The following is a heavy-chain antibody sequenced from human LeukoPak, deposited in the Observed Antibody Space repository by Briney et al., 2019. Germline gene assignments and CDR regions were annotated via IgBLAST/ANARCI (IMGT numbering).Heavy chain of an antibody. Sequence: GGSLRLSCAASGFTVSSNYMSWVRQAPGKGLEWVSVIYSGGSTYYADSVKGRFTISRDNSKNTLYLQMNSLRAEDTAVYYCARESIQMVDIVATISRTFDYWGQGTLVTVSS. CDR3: ARESIQMVDIVATISRTFDY. CDR2: IYSGGST. CDR1: GFTVSSNY. J-gene: IGHJ4*02. D-gene: IGHD5-12*01. V-gene: IGHV3-66*01.